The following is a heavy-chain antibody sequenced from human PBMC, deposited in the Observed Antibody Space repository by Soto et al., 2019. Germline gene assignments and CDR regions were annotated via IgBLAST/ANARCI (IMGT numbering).Heavy chain of an antibody. V-gene: IGHV4-59*08. J-gene: IGHJ4*02. CDR3: ARPRNGSPGLFEY. D-gene: IGHD1-26*01. CDR2: IYYGGST. CDR1: GGSISSYY. Sequence: SETLSLTCTVSGGSISSYYWSRIRQPPGKGLEYIGYIYYGGSTNHNPSLQSRVTMSVDTSKNQFSLKLNSVTAADTAVYYCARPRNGSPGLFEYWGQGSLVTVSS.